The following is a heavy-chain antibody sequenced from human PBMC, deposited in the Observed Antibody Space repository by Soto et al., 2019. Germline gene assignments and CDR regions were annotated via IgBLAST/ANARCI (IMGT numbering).Heavy chain of an antibody. CDR2: ISAYNGHT. Sequence: QVQLVQSGGEVKRPGASVRVSCKASGYSFNTYAISWVRQAPGQGLEWMGWISAYNGHTDYAQKFQGRVTMTTDTSTNTVSMELRGLTSDDTAVYYCAIGRTCGARDLDYWGQGTLVTVSS. CDR3: AIGRTCGARDLDY. V-gene: IGHV1-18*01. D-gene: IGHD2-21*01. CDR1: GYSFNTYA. J-gene: IGHJ4*02.